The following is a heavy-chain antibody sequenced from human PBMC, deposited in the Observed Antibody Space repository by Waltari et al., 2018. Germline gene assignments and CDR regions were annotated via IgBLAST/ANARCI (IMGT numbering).Heavy chain of an antibody. Sequence: QVQLVQSGAEVKKPGSSVKVSCKASGGTFSSYAISWVRQAPGQGLEWMGGIIPIFGTANDAQKFQGRVTITADESTSTAYMELSSLRSEDTAVYYCARLYCSSTSCYYYYGMDVWGQGTTVTVSS. D-gene: IGHD2-2*01. CDR1: GGTFSSYA. CDR2: IIPIFGTA. J-gene: IGHJ6*02. V-gene: IGHV1-69*01. CDR3: ARLYCSSTSCYYYYGMDV.